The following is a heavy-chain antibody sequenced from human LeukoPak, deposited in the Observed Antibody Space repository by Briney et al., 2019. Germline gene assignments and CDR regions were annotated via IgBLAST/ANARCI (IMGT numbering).Heavy chain of an antibody. Sequence: PGGSLRLSCAASGFIVSDYAMQWVRHGPGGGLEWVSSIRWNSGNMDHADSVKGRIIISREHAKNSLYLQMTSLRTEDTALYYCVRGTFCSSNGCLPPYMDVWGQGATVTVSS. CDR3: VRGTFCSSNGCLPPYMDV. J-gene: IGHJ6*02. CDR1: GFIVSDYA. CDR2: IRWNSGNM. V-gene: IGHV3-9*01. D-gene: IGHD2-2*01.